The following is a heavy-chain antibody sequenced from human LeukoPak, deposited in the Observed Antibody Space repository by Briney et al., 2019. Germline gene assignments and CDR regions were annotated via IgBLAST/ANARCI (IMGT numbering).Heavy chain of an antibody. V-gene: IGHV3-15*01. CDR2: IKNKTDGGLK. CDR3: ATGRSGYFDS. Sequence: GGSLRLSCAASGLTLSNSWMTWVRQAPGKGLEWVARIKNKTDGGLKDHAAPVKGTFTISRDDSENTVYLQMNSLKIEDTAVYYCATGRSGYFDSWGQGTLVFVSS. J-gene: IGHJ4*02. CDR1: GLTLSNSW.